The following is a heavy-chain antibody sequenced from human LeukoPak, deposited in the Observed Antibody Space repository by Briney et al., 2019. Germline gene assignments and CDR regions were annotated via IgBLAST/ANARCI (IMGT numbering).Heavy chain of an antibody. Sequence: SETLSLTCTVSGGSLSSYYWSWIRQPPGKGLEWIGYIYYSGSTNYNPSLKSRVTISVDTSKNQFSLKLSSVTAADTAVYYCARQWELETNWFDPWGQGTLVTVSS. D-gene: IGHD1-26*01. CDR1: GGSLSSYY. V-gene: IGHV4-59*08. CDR2: IYYSGST. J-gene: IGHJ5*02. CDR3: ARQWELETNWFDP.